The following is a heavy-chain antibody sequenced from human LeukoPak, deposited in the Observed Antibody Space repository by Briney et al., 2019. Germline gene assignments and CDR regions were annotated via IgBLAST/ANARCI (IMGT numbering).Heavy chain of an antibody. V-gene: IGHV4-59*01. Sequence: TSGTLSLTCTVSGGSISSYYWSWIRQPPGKGLEWIGYIYYSGSTNYNPSLKSRVTISVDTSKNQFTLKLSSVTAADTAVYYCARGRYGWLPFDYWGQGTLVTVSS. D-gene: IGHD3-16*01. CDR2: IYYSGST. CDR1: GGSISSYY. J-gene: IGHJ4*02. CDR3: ARGRYGWLPFDY.